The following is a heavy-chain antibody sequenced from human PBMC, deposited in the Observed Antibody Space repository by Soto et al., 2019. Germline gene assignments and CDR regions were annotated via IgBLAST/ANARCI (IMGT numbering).Heavy chain of an antibody. Sequence: GGSLRLSCAASGFTFSRYGMNWLRQAPGKGLEWVASISSSTSYVYYADSVKGRFSTSRDNAKNILYLEMYALRSEDTAIYYCARDPSEGRVGNWFESWGQGTLVTVS. CDR2: ISSSTSYV. CDR3: ARDPSEGRVGNWFES. CDR1: GFTFSRYG. J-gene: IGHJ5*01. V-gene: IGHV3-21*06.